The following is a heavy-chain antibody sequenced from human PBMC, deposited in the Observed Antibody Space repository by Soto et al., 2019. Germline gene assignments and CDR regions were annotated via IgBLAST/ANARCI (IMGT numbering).Heavy chain of an antibody. CDR3: ARATQCRGSSCPFDY. J-gene: IGHJ4*02. CDR2: IYYSGST. CDR1: GGSISSGGYY. D-gene: IGHD6-13*01. V-gene: IGHV4-31*03. Sequence: QVQLQESGPGLVKPSQTLSLTCTVSGGSISSGGYYWSWIRQHPGKGLESIGYIYYSGSTYYNPSLMSRVTISVDTSKNQFSLKLSSVTAADTAVYYCARATQCRGSSCPFDYWGQGTLVTVSS.